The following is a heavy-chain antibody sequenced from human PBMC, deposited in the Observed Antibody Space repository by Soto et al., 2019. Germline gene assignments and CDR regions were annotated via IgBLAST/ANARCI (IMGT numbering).Heavy chain of an antibody. D-gene: IGHD2-15*01. V-gene: IGHV1-69*13. CDR3: ARTGYCSGGSCYTNWFDP. CDR1: GGTFSSYA. J-gene: IGHJ5*02. CDR2: IIPIFGTA. Sequence: SVKVSCKASGGTFSSYAISRVRQAPGQGLEWMGGIIPIFGTANYAQKFQGRVTITADESTSTAYMELSSLRSEDTAVYYCARTGYCSGGSCYTNWFDPWGQGTLVTVSS.